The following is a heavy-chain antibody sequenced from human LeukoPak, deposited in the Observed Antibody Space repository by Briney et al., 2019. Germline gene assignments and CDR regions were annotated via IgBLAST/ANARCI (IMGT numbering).Heavy chain of an antibody. J-gene: IGHJ4*02. CDR1: GFTFSSYS. D-gene: IGHD6-6*01. Sequence: NAGGSLRLSCAASGFTFSSYSMNWVRQAPGKGLEWVSSISGSSYYIYYADSVKGRFTISRDNAKNTLYLQMNSLRAEDTAVYYCARDYGTKSIAARPRDYWGQGTLVTVSS. CDR2: ISGSSYYI. V-gene: IGHV3-21*01. CDR3: ARDYGTKSIAARPRDY.